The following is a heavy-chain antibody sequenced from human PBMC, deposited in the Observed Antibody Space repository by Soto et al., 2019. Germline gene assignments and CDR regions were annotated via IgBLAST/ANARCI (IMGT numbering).Heavy chain of an antibody. Sequence: SETLSLTCTVSGGSISSYYWSWIRQPPGKGLEWIGYIYYSGSTNYNPSLKSRVTISVDTSKNQFSLKLSSVTAADTAVYYCARHDRYCSSTSCPNWFDPWGQGTLVTVSS. J-gene: IGHJ5*02. D-gene: IGHD2-2*01. CDR2: IYYSGST. V-gene: IGHV4-59*08. CDR1: GGSISSYY. CDR3: ARHDRYCSSTSCPNWFDP.